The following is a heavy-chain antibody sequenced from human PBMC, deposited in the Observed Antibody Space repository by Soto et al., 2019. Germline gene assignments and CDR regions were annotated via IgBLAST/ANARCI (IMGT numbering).Heavy chain of an antibody. Sequence: GGSLGLSCAASGFTFTGSAMHWVRQASGKGLEWVGRIRSKANSYATAYAASVKGRFTISRDDSKNTAYLQMNSLKTEDTAVYYCTRLMGIARKNDAFDISGQGTMDTVSS. CDR2: IRSKANSYAT. V-gene: IGHV3-73*01. J-gene: IGHJ3*02. CDR1: GFTFTGSA. D-gene: IGHD6-13*01. CDR3: TRLMGIARKNDAFDI.